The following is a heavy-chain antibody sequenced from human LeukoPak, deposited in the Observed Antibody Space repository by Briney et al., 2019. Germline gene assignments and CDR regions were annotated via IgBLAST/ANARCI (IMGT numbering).Heavy chain of an antibody. CDR2: NYSSGST. Sequence: SETLSLTCTVSGGSISSYNWRWLRQPAGRGLEWIGRNYSSGSTNYNPSLTSRVTMSVATSKNQFSLKLSSVTAADTAVYYCARGKGTINWCDPGGQGTRVTVSA. V-gene: IGHV4-4*07. CDR3: ARGKGTINWCDP. CDR1: GGSISSYN. J-gene: IGHJ5*02.